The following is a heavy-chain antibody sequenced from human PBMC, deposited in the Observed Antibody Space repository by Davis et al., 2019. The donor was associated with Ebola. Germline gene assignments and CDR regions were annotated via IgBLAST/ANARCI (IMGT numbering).Heavy chain of an antibody. CDR2: INAGNGNT. V-gene: IGHV1-3*01. CDR3: ARGITIFGVVSRNYYYYYGMDV. Sequence: ASVKVSCKASGYTFTSYAMHWVRQAPGQRLEWMGWINAGNGNTKYSQKFQGRVTITRDTSASPAYMELSSLRSEDTAVYYCARGITIFGVVSRNYYYYYGMDVWGQGTTVTVSS. J-gene: IGHJ6*02. D-gene: IGHD3-3*01. CDR1: GYTFTSYA.